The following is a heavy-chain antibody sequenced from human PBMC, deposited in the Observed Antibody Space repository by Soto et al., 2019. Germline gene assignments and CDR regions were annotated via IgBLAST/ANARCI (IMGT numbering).Heavy chain of an antibody. J-gene: IGHJ4*02. CDR2: ITSSGSST. Sequence: GGSLRLSCAASGFIFSDYAMTWVRQTPGKGLEWVSAITSSGSSTYFADSLKGRITISRDNSKNTLSLQMDSLRVEDTAIYYCAKGVEGYVVSSFDSWGQGALVTVSS. D-gene: IGHD5-12*01. V-gene: IGHV3-23*01. CDR1: GFIFSDYA. CDR3: AKGVEGYVVSSFDS.